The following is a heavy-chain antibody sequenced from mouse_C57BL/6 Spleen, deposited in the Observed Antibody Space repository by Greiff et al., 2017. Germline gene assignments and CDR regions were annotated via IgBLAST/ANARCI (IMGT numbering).Heavy chain of an antibody. J-gene: IGHJ1*03. V-gene: IGHV1-81*01. CDR3: ARGYIYERYLDV. CDR2: IYPRSGNT. D-gene: IGHD2-12*01. CDR1: GYTFTSYG. Sequence: QVQLQQSGAELARPGASVKLSCKASGYTFTSYGISWVKQRTGQGLEWIGEIYPRSGNTYYNEKFKGKATLTADKSSSTAYMKLRSLTSDDSAVYSGARGYIYERYLDVWGTGTTFTVSS.